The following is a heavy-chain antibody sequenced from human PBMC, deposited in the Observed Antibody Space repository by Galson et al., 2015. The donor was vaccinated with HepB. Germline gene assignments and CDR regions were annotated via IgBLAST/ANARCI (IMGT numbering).Heavy chain of an antibody. CDR3: ARDLGSYSSGWYGMDV. Sequence: SLRLSCAASGFTVSSNYMTWARQAPGKGLEWVSVIYNGGTYYADSVKGRFTVSRDNFKNTLYLQMNSLRAEDTAVYYCARDLGSYSSGWYGMDVWGQGTTVTVSS. D-gene: IGHD6-19*01. V-gene: IGHV3-53*01. CDR2: IYNGGT. CDR1: GFTVSSNY. J-gene: IGHJ6*02.